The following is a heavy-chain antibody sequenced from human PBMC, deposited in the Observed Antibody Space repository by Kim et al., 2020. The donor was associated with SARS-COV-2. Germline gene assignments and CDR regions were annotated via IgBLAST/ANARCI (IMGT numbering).Heavy chain of an antibody. D-gene: IGHD3-22*01. Sequence: GGSLRLSCAASGFTFSSYAISWVRQAPGKGLEWVSVISGSGGSTYYADSVKGRFTISRDNSKNTLYLQMNSLRAEDTAVYYCAKDRLSIVVVTPHWFDPWGQGTLVTVSS. J-gene: IGHJ5*02. CDR3: AKDRLSIVVVTPHWFDP. V-gene: IGHV3-23*01. CDR2: ISGSGGST. CDR1: GFTFSSYA.